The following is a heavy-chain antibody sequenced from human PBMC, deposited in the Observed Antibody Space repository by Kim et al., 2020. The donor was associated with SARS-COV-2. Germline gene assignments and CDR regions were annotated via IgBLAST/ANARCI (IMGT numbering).Heavy chain of an antibody. Sequence: SVKVSCKASGGTFSSYAISWVRQAPGQGLEWMGGIIPIFGTANYAQKFQGRVTITADESTSTAYMELSSLRSEDTAVYYCARDLGWELPAPLDYWGQGTLVTVSS. J-gene: IGHJ4*02. CDR3: ARDLGWELPAPLDY. V-gene: IGHV1-69*13. D-gene: IGHD1-26*01. CDR1: GGTFSSYA. CDR2: IIPIFGTA.